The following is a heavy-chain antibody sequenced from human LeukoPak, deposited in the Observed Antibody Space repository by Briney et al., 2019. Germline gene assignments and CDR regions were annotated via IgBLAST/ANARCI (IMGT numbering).Heavy chain of an antibody. CDR2: IYYSGST. V-gene: IGHV4-4*02. J-gene: IGHJ1*01. D-gene: IGHD6-13*01. CDR1: GGSISSTNW. Sequence: SETLSLTCAVSGGSISSTNWWSWVRQPPGKGLEWIGNIYYSGSTYFNTSLKSRVTILLDTSKNQFSLKLTSVTAADTAVYYCARGGYSSTLYGRYQHWGQGTLVTVSP. CDR3: ARGGYSSTLYGRYQH.